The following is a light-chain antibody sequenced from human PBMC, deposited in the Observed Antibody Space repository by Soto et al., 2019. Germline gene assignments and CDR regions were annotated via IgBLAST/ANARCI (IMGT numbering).Light chain of an antibody. J-gene: IGKJ2*01. Sequence: WYQQKPGQAPRLLIYGASTRATGIPARFSGSGSGTEFALTISSLQSEDLAVYYCQQYINLPSMYTFGQGTNLEIK. CDR3: QQYINLPSMYT. CDR2: GAS. V-gene: IGKV3-15*01.